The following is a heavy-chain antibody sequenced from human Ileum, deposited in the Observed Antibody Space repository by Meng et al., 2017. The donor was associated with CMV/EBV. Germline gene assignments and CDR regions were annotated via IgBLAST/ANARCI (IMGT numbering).Heavy chain of an antibody. CDR1: GFTFSSYW. Sequence: GESLKISCAASGFTFSSYWMHWVRQAPGKGLEWVSSISSSSSYIYYADSVKGRFTISRDNAKNSLYLQMNSLRAEDTAVYYCARGLPRQYCSSTSCQDYYYYYYGMDVWGQGTTVTVSS. CDR2: ISSSSSYI. V-gene: IGHV3-21*01. CDR3: ARGLPRQYCSSTSCQDYYYYYYGMDV. D-gene: IGHD2-2*01. J-gene: IGHJ6*02.